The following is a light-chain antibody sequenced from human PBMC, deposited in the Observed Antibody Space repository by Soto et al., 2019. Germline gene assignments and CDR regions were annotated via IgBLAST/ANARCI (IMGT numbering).Light chain of an antibody. CDR2: WAS. CDR1: QSVLYSSNNKNY. J-gene: IGKJ1*01. CDR3: QQYYTTPVT. V-gene: IGKV4-1*01. Sequence: IVMTQSPDSLAVSLGERATINCKSSQSVLYSSNNKNYSAWYQQKPGQPPKLLIYWASTRESGVPDRFSGSGSGTDFTLTISSLQAEDVAVYFCQQYYTTPVTFGQGTKVEIK.